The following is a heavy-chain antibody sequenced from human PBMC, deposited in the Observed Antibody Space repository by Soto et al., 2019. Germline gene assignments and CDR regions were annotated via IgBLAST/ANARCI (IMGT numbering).Heavy chain of an antibody. CDR2: TIPISGTA. Sequence: QVQLVQSGAEVKKPGSSVKVSCKASGGTFSSYAISWVRQAPGQGLEWMAGTIPISGTANYAQKFQGRVTITADESTSTADMERSSLRSEDTAVYYWARSLGSSTSLAIYYYYYYGMGLWGQGTTVTVSS. CDR3: ARSLGSSTSLAIYYYYYYGMGL. J-gene: IGHJ6*02. D-gene: IGHD2-2*01. V-gene: IGHV1-69*01. CDR1: GGTFSSYA.